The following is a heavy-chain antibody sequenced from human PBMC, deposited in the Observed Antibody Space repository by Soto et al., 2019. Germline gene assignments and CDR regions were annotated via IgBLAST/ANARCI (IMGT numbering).Heavy chain of an antibody. CDR2: ISSSSSYI. D-gene: IGHD6-6*01. V-gene: IGHV3-21*01. Sequence: PGGSLRLSCAASGFTFSSYSMNWVRQAPWKGLEWVSSISSSSSYIYYADSVKGRFTISRDNAKNSLYLQMNSLRAEDTAVYYCARDMALEQLGALSYYYYYGMDVWGQGTTVTVSS. CDR3: ARDMALEQLGALSYYYYYGMDV. CDR1: GFTFSSYS. J-gene: IGHJ6*02.